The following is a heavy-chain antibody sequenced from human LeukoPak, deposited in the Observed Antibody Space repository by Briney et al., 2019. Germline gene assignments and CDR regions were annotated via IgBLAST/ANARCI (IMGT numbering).Heavy chain of an antibody. Sequence: GGSLRLSCAASGLTFSTYWMSWVRQAPGKGLEWVANIKRDGSEKYYVDSVKGRFTISRDNAKNSVYLQMNSLRAEDTAIYYCAREARGNYAPGLDYWGQGTLVTVSS. CDR3: AREARGNYAPGLDY. CDR2: IKRDGSEK. CDR1: GLTFSTYW. J-gene: IGHJ4*02. D-gene: IGHD1-7*01. V-gene: IGHV3-7*01.